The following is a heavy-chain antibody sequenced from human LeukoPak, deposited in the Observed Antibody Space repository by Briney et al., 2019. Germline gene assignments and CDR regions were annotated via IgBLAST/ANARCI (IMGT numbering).Heavy chain of an antibody. CDR3: ARAPSQYYDFWSGYYDWYFDL. J-gene: IGHJ2*01. Sequence: GASVKVSCKASGYTFTSYGISWARQAPGQGLEWMGWISAYNGNTNYAQKLQGRVTMTTDTSTSTAYMELRSLRSDDTAVYYCARAPSQYYDFWSGYYDWYFDLWGRGTLVTVSS. D-gene: IGHD3-3*01. CDR2: ISAYNGNT. V-gene: IGHV1-18*01. CDR1: GYTFTSYG.